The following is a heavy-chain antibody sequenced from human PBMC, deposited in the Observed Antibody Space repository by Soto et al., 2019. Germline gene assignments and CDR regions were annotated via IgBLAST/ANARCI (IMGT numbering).Heavy chain of an antibody. J-gene: IGHJ6*02. CDR1: GGTFSSYG. Sequence: ASVKVSCKASGGTFSSYGISWVRQAPGQGLEWMGWISAYNGNTNYAQKLQGRVTMTTDTSTSTAYMELRSLRSDDTAVYYCARVDATGTKDYYYYGMDVWGQGTTVTVSS. V-gene: IGHV1-18*01. CDR3: ARVDATGTKDYYYYGMDV. D-gene: IGHD1-1*01. CDR2: ISAYNGNT.